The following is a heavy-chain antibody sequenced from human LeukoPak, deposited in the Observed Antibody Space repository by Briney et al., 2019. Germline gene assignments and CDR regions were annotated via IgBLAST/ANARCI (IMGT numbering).Heavy chain of an antibody. Sequence: GASLRLSCAASGFTFSKHWMTWVRQAPGQGQEWVANINEDGSDKYYLGSVRGRFTISRDNARDSLFLQMNSLRVDDTAVYYCVRDEGDAYYIYWGQGTLVTVSS. CDR2: INEDGSDK. J-gene: IGHJ4*02. D-gene: IGHD1-26*01. CDR1: GFTFSKHW. CDR3: VRDEGDAYYIY. V-gene: IGHV3-7*01.